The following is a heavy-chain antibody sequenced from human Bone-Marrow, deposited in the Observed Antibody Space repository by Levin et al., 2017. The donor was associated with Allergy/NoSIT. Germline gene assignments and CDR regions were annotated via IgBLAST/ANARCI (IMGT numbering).Heavy chain of an antibody. CDR1: GGSIITYY. Sequence: PSETLSLTCTVSGGSIITYYWSWIRQAPGKGLNWIGYVYYSGHAMYNPALKSRVTISVDTSKNQVSLKLRSVTAADTGAYYCARHEDRSGHYEAALDIWGQGTMVTVSS. CDR2: VYYSGHA. J-gene: IGHJ3*02. D-gene: IGHD3-22*01. CDR3: ARHEDRSGHYEAALDI. V-gene: IGHV4-59*08.